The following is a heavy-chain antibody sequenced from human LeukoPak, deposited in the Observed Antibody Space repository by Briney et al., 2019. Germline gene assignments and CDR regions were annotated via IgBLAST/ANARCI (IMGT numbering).Heavy chain of an antibody. CDR3: ARAPYDRGGYYDYYFDY. CDR2: NYYSGST. D-gene: IGHD3-22*01. Sequence: SEPLSLTCTFSGGSISSYYWSWILQPPGKGLEWIGYNYYSGSTNYNPSLKSRVTISVDTSKNQSSLKLSSVTAPDTAVYYCARAPYDRGGYYDYYFDYWGQGTLVTVSS. V-gene: IGHV4-59*08. CDR1: GGSISSYY. J-gene: IGHJ4*02.